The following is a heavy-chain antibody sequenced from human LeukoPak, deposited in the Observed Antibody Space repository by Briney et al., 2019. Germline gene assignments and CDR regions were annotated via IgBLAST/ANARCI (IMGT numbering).Heavy chain of an antibody. D-gene: IGHD1-26*01. J-gene: IGHJ3*02. V-gene: IGHV1-69*04. CDR1: GGTFSSYA. CDR2: IIPILGIA. CDR3: AGPVGATRNVVFEI. Sequence: SVKVSCKASGGTFSSYAISWVRQAPGQGLEWMGRIIPILGIANYAQKFQGRVTITADKSTSTAYMELSSLRSEDTAVYYCAGPVGATRNVVFEIGAQGPRVPV.